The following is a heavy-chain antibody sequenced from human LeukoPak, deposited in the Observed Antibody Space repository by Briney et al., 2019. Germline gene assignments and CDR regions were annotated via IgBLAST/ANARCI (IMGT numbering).Heavy chain of an antibody. CDR3: ASGPRFGDY. CDR1: GFTFSSYW. Sequence: PGGSLRLSCVASGFTFSSYWMHWVRQAPGKGLEWVANIKQDGSEKYYVDSVKGRFTISRDNAKNSLCLQMNSLRAEDTAVYYCASGPRFGDYWGQGTLVTVSS. J-gene: IGHJ4*02. V-gene: IGHV3-7*03. D-gene: IGHD3-10*01. CDR2: IKQDGSEK.